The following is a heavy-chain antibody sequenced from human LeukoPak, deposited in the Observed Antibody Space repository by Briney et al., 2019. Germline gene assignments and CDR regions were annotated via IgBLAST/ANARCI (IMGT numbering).Heavy chain of an antibody. CDR3: ARDPDIPSEDLDY. J-gene: IGHJ4*02. V-gene: IGHV1-2*02. D-gene: IGHD2-2*02. Sequence: ASVKVSCKASGYTFTDYYLHWVRQAPGQGLEWMGWINANSGDKNYAQKFQGRVTITRDTSISTAYMELSSLTSDDTAMYYCARDPDIPSEDLDYWGQGTLVTVSS. CDR2: INANSGDK. CDR1: GYTFTDYY.